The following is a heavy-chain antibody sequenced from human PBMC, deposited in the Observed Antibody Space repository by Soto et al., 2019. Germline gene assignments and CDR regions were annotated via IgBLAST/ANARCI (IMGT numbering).Heavy chain of an antibody. CDR2: IGTAGET. V-gene: IGHV3-13*01. CDR1: GFTFHSYD. D-gene: IGHD3-3*01. Sequence: GGSLRLSXAASGFTFHSYDMHWVRQATGKGLEWVSGIGTAGETYYLGSVKGRFTISRENAENSLYLQMNTLRAGDTAVYYCARVIFGDYYGMDVWGQGTTVTVSS. CDR3: ARVIFGDYYGMDV. J-gene: IGHJ6*02.